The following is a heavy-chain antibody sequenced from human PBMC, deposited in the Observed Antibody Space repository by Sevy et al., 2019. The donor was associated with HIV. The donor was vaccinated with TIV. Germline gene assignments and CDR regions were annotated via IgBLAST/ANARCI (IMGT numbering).Heavy chain of an antibody. D-gene: IGHD6-19*01. J-gene: IGHJ5*02. V-gene: IGHV1-69*13. Sequence: ASVKVSCKASGGTFSSYAISWVRQAPGQGLEWMGGIIPIFGTANYAQKFQGRVTITADESTSTAYMELSSLRSEETAVYYCARKSTKDSSGWYHWFDPWGQGTLVTVSS. CDR1: GGTFSSYA. CDR2: IIPIFGTA. CDR3: ARKSTKDSSGWYHWFDP.